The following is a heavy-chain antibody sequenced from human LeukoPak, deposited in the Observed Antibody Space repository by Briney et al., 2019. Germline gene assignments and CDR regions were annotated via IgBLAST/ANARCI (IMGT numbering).Heavy chain of an antibody. Sequence: PGGSLRLSCAASGFTFSVYYMSWIRQAPGKGLEWVSYISSSGSTIYYADSVKGRFTISRDNAKNSLYLQMNSLRAEDTAVYYCARDLGWYIKYGMDVWGQGTTVTVSS. D-gene: IGHD6-19*01. J-gene: IGHJ6*02. V-gene: IGHV3-11*01. CDR2: ISSSGSTI. CDR3: ARDLGWYIKYGMDV. CDR1: GFTFSVYY.